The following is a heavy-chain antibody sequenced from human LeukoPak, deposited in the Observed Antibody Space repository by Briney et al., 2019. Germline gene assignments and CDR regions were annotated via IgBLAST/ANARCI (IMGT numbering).Heavy chain of an antibody. D-gene: IGHD5-18*01. V-gene: IGHV6-1*01. CDR3: ARRPGIHGWFDP. Sequence: SQTLSLTCAISGDSVSSNSVTWNWIRQSPSRGLEWLGRTYYRSTWYNDYAVSVRGRMTVNPDTSKNQFSLKLSSVTAADTAVCYCARRPGIHGWFDPWGQGTLVTVSS. CDR1: GDSVSSNSVT. J-gene: IGHJ5*02. CDR2: TYYRSTWYN.